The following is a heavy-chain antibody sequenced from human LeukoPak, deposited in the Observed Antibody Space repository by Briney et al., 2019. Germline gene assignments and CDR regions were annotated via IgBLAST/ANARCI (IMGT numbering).Heavy chain of an antibody. V-gene: IGHV3-48*03. CDR1: GFNFSTYE. J-gene: IGHJ6*04. Sequence: PGGSLRLSCAASGFNFSTYEMNWVRQAPGKGLEWISYISAIDNTIYYADSVMGRFTVSSDNAKNSVYLQLNSLGAEDTAVYYCAELGITMIGGVWGKGTTVTTSS. CDR3: AELGITMIGGV. CDR2: ISAIDNTI. D-gene: IGHD3-10*02.